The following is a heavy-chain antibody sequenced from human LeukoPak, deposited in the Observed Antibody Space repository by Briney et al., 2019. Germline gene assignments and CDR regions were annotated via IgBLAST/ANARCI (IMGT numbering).Heavy chain of an antibody. CDR2: FYYSKSEP. D-gene: IGHD5-12*01. Sequence: ESLNISCKGSGYRFTDFWIAWVRQVPGKGLGWIGIFYYSKSEPRYSPSFQGKVTISADKSIRTGYLQWSRLKASDTAIYFCARHRYSGSDTQGFDYWGQGTLVTVSS. J-gene: IGHJ4*02. CDR3: ARHRYSGSDTQGFDY. V-gene: IGHV5-51*01. CDR1: GYRFTDFW.